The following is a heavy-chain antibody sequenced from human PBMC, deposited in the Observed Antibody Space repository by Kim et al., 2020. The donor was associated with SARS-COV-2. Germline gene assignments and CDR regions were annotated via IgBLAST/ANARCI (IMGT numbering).Heavy chain of an antibody. J-gene: IGHJ4*02. Sequence: TLKSRVTISVDTSKNQFSLKLSSVTAADTAVYYCARGDFWSGYPVPFDYWGQGTLVTVSS. D-gene: IGHD3-3*01. CDR3: ARGDFWSGYPVPFDY. V-gene: IGHV4-59*09.